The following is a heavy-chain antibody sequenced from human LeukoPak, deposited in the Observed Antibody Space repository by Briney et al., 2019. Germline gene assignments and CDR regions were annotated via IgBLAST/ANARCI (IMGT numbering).Heavy chain of an antibody. CDR3: ARVRSSSWYDY. CDR2: ISSDGSTT. J-gene: IGHJ4*02. CDR1: GFTFSTSW. V-gene: IGHV3-74*01. Sequence: GGSLRLSCATSGFTFSTSWMHWVRQAPGKGLVWVSLISSDGSTTTYADSVKGRFTISRDNAKNTLYLQMNSPRVEDTAVYYCARVRSSSWYDYWGQGALVTVSS. D-gene: IGHD6-13*01.